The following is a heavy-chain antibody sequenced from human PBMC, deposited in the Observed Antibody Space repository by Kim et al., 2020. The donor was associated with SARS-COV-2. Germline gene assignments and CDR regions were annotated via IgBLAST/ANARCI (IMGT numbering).Heavy chain of an antibody. CDR3: ARDLLYYFDSSGYYFD. J-gene: IGHJ4*01. D-gene: IGHD3-22*01. V-gene: IGHV4-39*07. CDR1: GGSISSSSYY. CDR2: IYYSGST. Sequence: SETLSLTCTVSGGSISSSSYYWGWIRQPPGKGLEWIGSIYYSGSTYYNPSLKSRVTISVDTSKNQFSLKLSSVTAADTAVYYCARDLLYYFDSSGYYFD.